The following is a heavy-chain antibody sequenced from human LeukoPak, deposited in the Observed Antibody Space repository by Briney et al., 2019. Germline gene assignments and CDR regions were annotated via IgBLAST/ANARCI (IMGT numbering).Heavy chain of an antibody. CDR1: GFTFSSYA. CDR2: ISGSGGST. Sequence: GGSLRLSCAASGFTFSSYAMSWVRQAPGKGLEWVSAISGSGGSTYYADSVKGRFTISRDNSKNALYLQMNSLRAEDTAVYYCAIGSPTYFGEFYDYWGQGTLVTVSS. V-gene: IGHV3-23*01. J-gene: IGHJ4*02. CDR3: AIGSPTYFGEFYDY. D-gene: IGHD3-10*01.